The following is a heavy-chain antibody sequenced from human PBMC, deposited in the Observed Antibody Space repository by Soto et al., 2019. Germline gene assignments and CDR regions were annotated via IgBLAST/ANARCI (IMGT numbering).Heavy chain of an antibody. CDR2: ISGSDGST. J-gene: IGHJ4*02. D-gene: IGHD6-13*01. CDR3: AKDRERDAWYEDY. Sequence: EVQLLESGGGLVQPGGSLRLSCVTSGFTFSSYAMSWVRQAPGQGLEWVSVISGSDGSTYYGDSVKGRFTISRDNSKNTLYLQMNSLRAEDTAVYYCAKDRERDAWYEDYWGQGTLVTVSS. V-gene: IGHV3-23*02. CDR1: GFTFSSYA.